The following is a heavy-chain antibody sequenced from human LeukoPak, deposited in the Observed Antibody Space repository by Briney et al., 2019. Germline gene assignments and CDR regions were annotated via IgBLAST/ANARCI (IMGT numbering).Heavy chain of an antibody. V-gene: IGHV4-39*01. D-gene: IGHD1-26*01. CDR3: ARQKVGATNLFDY. CDR2: IYYSGST. J-gene: IGHJ4*02. CDR1: GGSISSSSYY. Sequence: PSETLSLTCTVSGGSISSSSYYWGWIRQPPGKGLEWIGSIYYSGSTYYNPSLKSRVTISVDTSKNQFSLRLSSVTAADTAVYYCARQKVGATNLFDYWGQGTLVTVSS.